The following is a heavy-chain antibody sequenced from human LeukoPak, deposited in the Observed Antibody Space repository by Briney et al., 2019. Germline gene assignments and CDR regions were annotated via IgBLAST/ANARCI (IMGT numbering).Heavy chain of an antibody. Sequence: GGSLRLSRAGSGFTLSSYWMSWVRQAPGKGLEWVSSISSSSSYIYYADSVKGRFTISRDNAKNSLYLQMNSLRAEDTAVYSGARDYGDYIVEIDYWGRGTVITV. D-gene: IGHD4-17*01. J-gene: IGHJ4*02. CDR3: ARDYGDYIVEIDY. CDR2: ISSSSSYI. V-gene: IGHV3-21*01. CDR1: GFTLSSYW.